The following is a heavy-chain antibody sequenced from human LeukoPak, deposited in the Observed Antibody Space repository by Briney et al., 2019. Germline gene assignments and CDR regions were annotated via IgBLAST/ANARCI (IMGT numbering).Heavy chain of an antibody. J-gene: IGHJ4*02. CDR3: ARGAYYYED. Sequence: GGSLRLSCAASGFTFSSHSMNWVRQAPGEGLEWVSYISSSSSTIYYADSVKGRFTISRDNAKNSLYLQMNSLRAEDTAVYYCARGAYYYEDWGQGTLVTVSS. D-gene: IGHD3-22*01. CDR1: GFTFSSHS. V-gene: IGHV3-48*01. CDR2: ISSSSSTI.